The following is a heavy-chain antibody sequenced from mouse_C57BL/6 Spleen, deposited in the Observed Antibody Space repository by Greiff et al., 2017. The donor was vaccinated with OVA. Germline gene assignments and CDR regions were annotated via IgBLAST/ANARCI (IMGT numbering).Heavy chain of an antibody. J-gene: IGHJ1*03. V-gene: IGHV1-61*01. CDR2: IYPSDSET. Sequence: QVQLKESGAELVRPGSSVKLSCKASGYTFTSYWMDWVKQRPGQGLEWIGNIYPSDSETHYNQKFKDKATLTVDKSSSTAYMQLSSLTSEDSAVYYCARGDYARYFDVWGTGTTVTVSS. CDR3: ARGDYARYFDV. D-gene: IGHD2-4*01. CDR1: GYTFTSYW.